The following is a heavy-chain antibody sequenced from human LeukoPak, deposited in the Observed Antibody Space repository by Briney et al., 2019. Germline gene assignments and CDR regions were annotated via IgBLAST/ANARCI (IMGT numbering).Heavy chain of an antibody. CDR2: IYYSGST. Sequence: RSSETLSLTCTASGGSISSSSYYWGWIRQPPGKGLEWIGSIYYSGSTYYNPSLKSRVTISVDTSKNQFSLKLSSVTAADTAVYYCATDGNFDLWGRGTLVTVSS. V-gene: IGHV4-39*07. CDR3: ATDGNFDL. J-gene: IGHJ2*01. CDR1: GGSISSSSYY. D-gene: IGHD1-26*01.